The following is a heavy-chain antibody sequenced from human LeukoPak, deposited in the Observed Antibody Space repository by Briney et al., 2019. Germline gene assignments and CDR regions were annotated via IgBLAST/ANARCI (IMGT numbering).Heavy chain of an antibody. V-gene: IGHV4-4*07. CDR1: GGSISSYY. CDR3: ARDLGRPDSSGYYWAFDI. Sequence: PSETLSLTCTVSGGSISSYYWSWIRQPAGKGLEWIGRIYTSGSTNYNPSLKSRVTMSVDTSKNQFSLKLSSVTAADTAVYYCARDLGRPDSSGYYWAFDIWGQGTMVTVSS. D-gene: IGHD3-22*01. J-gene: IGHJ3*02. CDR2: IYTSGST.